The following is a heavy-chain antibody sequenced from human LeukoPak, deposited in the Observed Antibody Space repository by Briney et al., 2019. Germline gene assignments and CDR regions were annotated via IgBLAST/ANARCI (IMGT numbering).Heavy chain of an antibody. Sequence: GASVKVSCKASGYTFTSYGISWVRQAPGQGVEWMGWISAYNGNTNYAQKLQGRVTMTTDTSTSTAYMELRSLRSDDTAVYYCARDHSGIYYDSSGYSPGYWGQGTLVTVSS. V-gene: IGHV1-18*01. CDR1: GYTFTSYG. CDR3: ARDHSGIYYDSSGYSPGY. CDR2: ISAYNGNT. J-gene: IGHJ4*02. D-gene: IGHD3-22*01.